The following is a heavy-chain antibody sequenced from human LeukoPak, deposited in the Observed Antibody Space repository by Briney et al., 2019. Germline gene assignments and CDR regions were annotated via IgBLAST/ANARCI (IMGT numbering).Heavy chain of an antibody. D-gene: IGHD6-19*01. Sequence: SGPTLVNPTQTLTLTCTFSGFSFNTGGMCVSCIRQPPGKALEWLSRIDWDDDKYYSTSLKTRLTISKDTSKNQVVLTMTNMDPVDTTTYYCARTVVSSGWYSAFDYWGQGTLVTVSS. CDR2: IDWDDDK. CDR1: GFSFNTGGMC. CDR3: ARTVVSSGWYSAFDY. V-gene: IGHV2-70*11. J-gene: IGHJ4*02.